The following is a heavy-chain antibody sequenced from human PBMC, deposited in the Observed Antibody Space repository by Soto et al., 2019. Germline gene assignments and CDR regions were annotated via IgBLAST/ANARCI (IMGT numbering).Heavy chain of an antibody. CDR1: GGSISGYY. CDR2: KHTSGTT. J-gene: IGHJ6*02. D-gene: IGHD3-16*01. Sequence: QVQLQESGPGLVKPSETLSLTCTVSGGSISGYYWTWIRQPAGKGLEWVGRKHTSGTTNYNPSLTSRVSMSIDTSTNQFSLDLSSVTAADTAGYYCARGGEFYVLDVWGQGTTVAVSS. CDR3: ARGGEFYVLDV. V-gene: IGHV4-4*07.